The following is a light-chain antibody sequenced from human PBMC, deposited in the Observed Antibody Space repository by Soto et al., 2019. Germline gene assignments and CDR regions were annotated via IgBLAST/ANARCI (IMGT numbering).Light chain of an antibody. J-gene: IGLJ1*01. CDR2: LNSDGSH. V-gene: IGLV4-69*01. CDR3: QTWGTGIHYV. CDR1: SGHSSYA. Sequence: QPVLTQSPSASASLGASVKLTCTLSSGHSSYAIAWHQQQPEKGPRYLIKLNSDGSHSRGDGIPDRFSGSSSGAERYLTISSLQSEDEAGYYCQTWGTGIHYVFGTGTKVTVL.